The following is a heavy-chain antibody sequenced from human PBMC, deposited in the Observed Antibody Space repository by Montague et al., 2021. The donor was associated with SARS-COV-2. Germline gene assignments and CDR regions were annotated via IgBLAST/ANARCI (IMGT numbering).Heavy chain of an antibody. D-gene: IGHD6-13*01. CDR1: GGSFSGYY. CDR3: ARGGYSSSWFGTKYYFDY. CDR2: ITHSGST. J-gene: IGHJ4*02. Sequence: SETLSLTCAVYGGSFSGYYWSWIRQPPGKGLEWIGEITHSGSTNYNPSLKSRVTISLDTSTNQFSLKLSSVTAADTAVYYCARGGYSSSWFGTKYYFDYWGQGTLVTVSS. V-gene: IGHV4-34*01.